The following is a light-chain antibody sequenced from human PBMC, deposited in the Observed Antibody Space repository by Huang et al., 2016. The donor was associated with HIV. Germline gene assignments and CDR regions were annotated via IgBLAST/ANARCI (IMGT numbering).Light chain of an antibody. CDR1: QTINRY. V-gene: IGKV1-39*01. CDR3: QQTFNTPPIT. Sequence: DIQMTQSPSSLSASVGDTVTITCRASQTINRYLNWYQQKPGEAPRLLIYAASPLQSGVPSRFSGSGAETDFTLTITSLEPEDFATYYCQQTFNTPPITFGQGTRLDIK. CDR2: AAS. J-gene: IGKJ5*01.